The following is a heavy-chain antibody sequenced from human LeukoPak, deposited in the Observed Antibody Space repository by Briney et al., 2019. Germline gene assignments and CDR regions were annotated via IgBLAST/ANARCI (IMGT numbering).Heavy chain of an antibody. J-gene: IGHJ5*02. V-gene: IGHV3-21*01. D-gene: IGHD3-10*01. CDR3: TRSGPTNTSMVRRDNWFDT. CDR1: GFIFSRYT. CDR2: ISATSAYI. Sequence: GGSLRLSCVTSGFIFSRYTMNWVRQAPGKGLEWVSSISATSAYIFYAASVKGRFTISRDNAKNSLFLQMNSLRADDTAVYYCTRSGPTNTSMVRRDNWFDTWGQGTLVTVSS.